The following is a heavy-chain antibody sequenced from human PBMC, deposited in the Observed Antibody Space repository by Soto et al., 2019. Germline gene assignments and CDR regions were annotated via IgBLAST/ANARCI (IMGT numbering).Heavy chain of an antibody. J-gene: IGHJ4*02. D-gene: IGHD3-10*01. CDR2: IWYDGSDN. Sequence: PGGPLRLSSSASGFTFSNYGMHWVRQAPGKGLEWVASIWYDGSDNYYVGLVKGRFTISRDNSKNTLYLQMNSLRAEDTAVYFYARWSKLLWSFDYWGQGTLVTVSS. V-gene: IGHV3-33*01. CDR1: GFTFSNYG. CDR3: ARWSKLLWSFDY.